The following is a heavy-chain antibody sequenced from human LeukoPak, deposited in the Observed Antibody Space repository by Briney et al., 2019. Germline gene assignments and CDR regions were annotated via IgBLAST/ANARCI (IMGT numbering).Heavy chain of an antibody. CDR1: GGSISSDNW. Sequence: SETLSLTCTVSGGSISSDNWWSWVRQPPGKGLEWIGEIYHSGSTNYNPSLKSRVTISVDTSKNQFSLKLSSVTAADTAVYYCARHRNGDYGVDYGMDVWGQGTTVTVSS. D-gene: IGHD4-17*01. CDR3: ARHRNGDYGVDYGMDV. V-gene: IGHV4-4*02. J-gene: IGHJ6*02. CDR2: IYHSGST.